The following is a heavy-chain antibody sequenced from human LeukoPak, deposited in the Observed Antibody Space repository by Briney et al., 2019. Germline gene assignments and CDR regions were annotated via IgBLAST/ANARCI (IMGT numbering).Heavy chain of an antibody. J-gene: IGHJ4*02. D-gene: IGHD2-2*01. CDR1: GFSLSTSGVG. Sequence: KLSGPTLVNPTQTLTLTCTFSGFSLSTSGVGVGWIRQPPGKALEFLALIYWDDDKRYSPSLKSRLTITKDTSKNQVVLTMTNMDPVDTATYYCAHSHIVVVPAVHGYSYGFNFDCWGQGTLVTVSS. CDR3: AHSHIVVVPAVHGYSYGFNFDC. V-gene: IGHV2-5*02. CDR2: IYWDDDK.